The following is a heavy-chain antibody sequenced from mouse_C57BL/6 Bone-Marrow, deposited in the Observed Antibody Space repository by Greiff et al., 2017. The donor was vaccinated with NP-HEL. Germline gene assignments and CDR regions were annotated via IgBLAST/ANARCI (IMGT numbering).Heavy chain of an antibody. J-gene: IGHJ1*03. Sequence: DVMLVESEGGLVQPGSSMKLSCTASGFTFSDYYMAWVRQVPEKGLEWVANINYDGSSTYYLDSLKSRFIISRDNAKNILYLQMSSLKSEDTATDYCARDYYGSSYWYFDVWGTGTTVTVSS. D-gene: IGHD1-1*01. V-gene: IGHV5-16*01. CDR3: ARDYYGSSYWYFDV. CDR1: GFTFSDYY. CDR2: INYDGSST.